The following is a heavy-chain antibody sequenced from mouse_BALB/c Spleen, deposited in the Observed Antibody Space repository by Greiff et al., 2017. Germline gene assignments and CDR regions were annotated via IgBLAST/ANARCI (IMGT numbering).Heavy chain of an antibody. Sequence: EVQLQQSGTVLARPGASVKMSCKASGYTFTSYWMHWVKQRPGQGLEWIGAIYPGNSDTSYNQKFKGKAKLTAVTSTSTAYMELSSLTNEDSAVYYCTREGQLGRREYAMDYWGQGTSVTVSS. CDR2: IYPGNSDT. D-gene: IGHD4-1*02. V-gene: IGHV1-5*01. CDR3: TREGQLGRREYAMDY. J-gene: IGHJ4*01. CDR1: GYTFTSYW.